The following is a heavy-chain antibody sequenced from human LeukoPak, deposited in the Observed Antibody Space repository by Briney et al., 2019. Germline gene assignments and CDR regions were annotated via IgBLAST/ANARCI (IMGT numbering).Heavy chain of an antibody. Sequence: PSGTLSLTCDVSGGSISNTNWWSWVRQPPGQGLGWIGKVSLAGQTNYNPSLNGRVTMSLDESSNQLSLKLTSVTAADTAIYYCSRESGAFCPFDYWGQGTLVIVPS. V-gene: IGHV4-4*02. CDR2: VSLAGQT. J-gene: IGHJ4*02. CDR1: GGSISNTNW. CDR3: SRESGAFCPFDY. D-gene: IGHD1-26*01.